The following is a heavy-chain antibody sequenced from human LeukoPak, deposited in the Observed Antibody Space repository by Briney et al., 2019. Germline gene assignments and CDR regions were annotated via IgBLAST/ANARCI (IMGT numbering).Heavy chain of an antibody. J-gene: IGHJ4*02. D-gene: IGHD3-3*01. CDR2: IQQDGSEK. V-gene: IGHV3-7*01. CDR3: ARGLFGVVTYYFDY. Sequence: GGSLRLSCAASGFTFSSYWMSWVRQAPGKGLEWVANIQQDGSEKYYVDSVKGRFTISRDNAKNSLYLQMNSLRAEDTAVYYCARGLFGVVTYYFDYWGQGTLVTVSS. CDR1: GFTFSSYW.